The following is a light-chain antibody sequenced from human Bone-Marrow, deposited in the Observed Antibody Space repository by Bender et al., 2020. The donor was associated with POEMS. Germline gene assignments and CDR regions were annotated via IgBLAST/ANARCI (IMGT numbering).Light chain of an antibody. CDR1: SSDVGGYNY. V-gene: IGLV2-14*01. J-gene: IGLJ3*02. CDR2: EVS. Sequence: QSALTQPASLSGSPGQSITISCPGTSSDVGGYNYVSWYQHHPGKAPKVMIYEVSNRPSGISYRFSGSKSGNTASLTISGLQAEDEADYYCSSYTSSTTLVFGGGTKVTVL. CDR3: SSYTSSTTLV.